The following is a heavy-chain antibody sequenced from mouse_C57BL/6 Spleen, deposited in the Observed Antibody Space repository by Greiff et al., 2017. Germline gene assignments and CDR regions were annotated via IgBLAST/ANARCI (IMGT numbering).Heavy chain of an antibody. CDR3: ARDYGSSYEAMDY. CDR2: IDPEDGET. Sequence: EVMLVESGAELVKPGASVKLSCTASGFNIKDYYMHWVKQRTEQGLEWIGRIDPEDGETKYAPKFQGKATITADTSSNTAYLQLSSLTSEDTAVYYCARDYGSSYEAMDYWGQGTSVTVSS. V-gene: IGHV14-2*01. CDR1: GFNIKDYY. J-gene: IGHJ4*01. D-gene: IGHD1-1*01.